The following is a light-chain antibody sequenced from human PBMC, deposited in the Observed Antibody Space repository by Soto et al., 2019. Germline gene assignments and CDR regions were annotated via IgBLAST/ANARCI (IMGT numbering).Light chain of an antibody. Sequence: EIVMTQSPATLSVSPGERATLSCRASQSVSSSLAWYQQKPCQAPRLLIYGASPRATGIPTRFSGSGSAPDFTLTVSSLQSEDFAVYYCQQDNKWSDTFGQGTKLEIK. CDR3: QQDNKWSDT. CDR1: QSVSSS. CDR2: GAS. V-gene: IGKV3-15*01. J-gene: IGKJ2*01.